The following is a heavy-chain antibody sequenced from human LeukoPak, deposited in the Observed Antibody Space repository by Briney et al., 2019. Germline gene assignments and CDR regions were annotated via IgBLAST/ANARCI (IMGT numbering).Heavy chain of an antibody. CDR1: GGSFSGYY. D-gene: IGHD2-15*01. CDR2: INHSGST. V-gene: IGHV4-34*01. Sequence: SETLSLTCAVYGGSFSGYYWSWIRQPPGKGLEWIGEINHSGSTNYNPSLKSRDTISVDTSKNQFSLKLSSVTAADTAVYYCARVPVVAATLDYWGQGTLVTVSS. CDR3: ARVPVVAATLDY. J-gene: IGHJ4*02.